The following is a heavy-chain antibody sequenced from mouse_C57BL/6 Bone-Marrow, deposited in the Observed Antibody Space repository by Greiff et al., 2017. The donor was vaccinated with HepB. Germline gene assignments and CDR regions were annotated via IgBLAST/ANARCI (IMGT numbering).Heavy chain of an antibody. CDR3: TIYYYGSSYDAMDY. J-gene: IGHJ4*01. CDR1: GYTFTDYE. V-gene: IGHV1-15*01. D-gene: IGHD1-1*01. CDR2: IDPETGGT. Sequence: VQVVESGAELVRPGASVTLSCKASGYTFTDYEMHWVKQTPVHGLEWIGAIDPETGGTAYNQKFKGKAILTADKSSSTAYMELRSLTSEDSAVYYCTIYYYGSSYDAMDYWGQGTSVTVSS.